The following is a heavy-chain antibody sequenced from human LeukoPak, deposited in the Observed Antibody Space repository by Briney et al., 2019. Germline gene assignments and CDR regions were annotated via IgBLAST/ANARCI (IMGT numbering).Heavy chain of an antibody. D-gene: IGHD3-10*02. J-gene: IGHJ6*04. CDR1: GFTFSSYW. CDR2: ISSSGSTI. CDR3: AELGITMIGGV. V-gene: IGHV3-48*04. Sequence: GGSLRLSCTASGFTFSSYWMNWVRHAPGKGLDGVSYISSSGSTIYYADSVKGRFTISRDNAKNSLYLQMNSLRAEDTAVYYCAELGITMIGGVWGKGTTVTISS.